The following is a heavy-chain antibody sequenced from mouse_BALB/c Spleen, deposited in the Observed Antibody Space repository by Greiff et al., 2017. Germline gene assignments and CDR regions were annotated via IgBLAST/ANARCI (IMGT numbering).Heavy chain of an antibody. D-gene: IGHD4-1*01. V-gene: IGHV3-2*02. Sequence: EVKLQESGPGLVKPSQSLSLTCTVTGYSITSDYAWNWIRQFPGNKLEWMGYISYSGSTGYNPSLKSRISITRDTSKNQFFLQLNSVTTEDTATYYCARRTGFDYWGQGTTLTVSS. CDR2: ISYSGST. CDR1: GYSITSDYA. CDR3: ARRTGFDY. J-gene: IGHJ2*01.